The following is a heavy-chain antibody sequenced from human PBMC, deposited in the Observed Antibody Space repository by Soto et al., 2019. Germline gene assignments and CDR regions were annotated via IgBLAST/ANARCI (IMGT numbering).Heavy chain of an antibody. Sequence: ESLKISCKGSGYSFTSYWISWVRQMPGKGLEWMGRIDPSDSYTNYSPSFQGHVTISADKSISTAYLQWSSLKATETAMYYCVIRDCTYGVCETFWGQEPLDPFSS. CDR3: VIRDCTYGVCETF. J-gene: IGHJ4*02. CDR2: IDPSDSYT. V-gene: IGHV5-10-1*01. CDR1: GYSFTSYW. D-gene: IGHD2-8*01.